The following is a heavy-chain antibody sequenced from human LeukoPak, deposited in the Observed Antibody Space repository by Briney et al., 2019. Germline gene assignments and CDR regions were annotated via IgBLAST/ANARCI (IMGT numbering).Heavy chain of an antibody. V-gene: IGHV3-64D*06. D-gene: IGHD3-10*01. J-gene: IGHJ4*02. CDR2: ISSNGGST. CDR1: GFTFSSYA. Sequence: SGRSLRLSCSASGFTFSSYAMHWVRQAPGKGLEYVSAISSNGGSTYYADSVKGRFTISRDNSKNTLYLQMSSLRAEDTAVYYCVKDYHRVTMVLHYFDYWGQGTLVTVSS. CDR3: VKDYHRVTMVLHYFDY.